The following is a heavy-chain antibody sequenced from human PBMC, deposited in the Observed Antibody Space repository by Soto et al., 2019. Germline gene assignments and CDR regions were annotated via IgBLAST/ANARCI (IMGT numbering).Heavy chain of an antibody. V-gene: IGHV4-31*03. D-gene: IGHD3-16*01. J-gene: IGHJ5*02. CDR2: IYYSGST. CDR1: GGSISSGGYY. CDR3: ARDELGYTRFDP. Sequence: QVQLQESGPGPVKPSQTLSLTCTVSGGSISSGGYYWSWIRQHPGKGLEWIGYIYYSGSTYYNPSLKSRVTISVDTSKNQFSLKLSSVTAADTAVYYCARDELGYTRFDPWGQGTLVTVSS.